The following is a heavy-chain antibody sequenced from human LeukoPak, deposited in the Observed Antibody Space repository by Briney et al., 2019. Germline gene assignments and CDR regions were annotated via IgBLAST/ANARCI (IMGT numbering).Heavy chain of an antibody. CDR2: VSHRGRE. CDR3: ASEQAYDHLPGHYKTEYFLQ. V-gene: IGHV4-38-2*01. D-gene: IGHD3-9*01. Sequence: GSLRLSCAASGFTFSSYGMTWVRQSPGKGLEWIGSVSHRGREYYRSSLKSRVTISVDASNNRFSLSLKSVTAADTATYYCASEQAYDHLPGHYKTEYFLQWGQGSLVTVSS. CDR1: GFTFSSYG. J-gene: IGHJ1*01.